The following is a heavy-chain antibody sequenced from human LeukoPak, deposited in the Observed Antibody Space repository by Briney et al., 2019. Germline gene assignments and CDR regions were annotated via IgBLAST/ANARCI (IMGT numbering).Heavy chain of an antibody. Sequence: SETLSLTCTVSGGSISSYYWSWIRQPAGKGLEWIGRIYTSGSTNCNPSLKSRVTMSVDTSKNQFSLKLSSVTAADTAVYYCARDQGERWLVHFDYWGQGTLVTVSS. J-gene: IGHJ4*02. D-gene: IGHD6-19*01. CDR2: IYTSGST. CDR3: ARDQGERWLVHFDY. V-gene: IGHV4-4*07. CDR1: GGSISSYY.